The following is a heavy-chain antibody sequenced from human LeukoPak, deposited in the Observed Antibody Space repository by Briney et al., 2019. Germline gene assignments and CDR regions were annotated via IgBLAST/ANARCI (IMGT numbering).Heavy chain of an antibody. Sequence: GRSLRLSCAASGFTFSSYAMHWVRKAPGKGLEWVAVISYDGSNKYYADSVKGRFTISRDNSKNTLYLQMNSLRAEDTAVYYCARGRATTLDYWGQGTLVTVSS. CDR3: ARGRATTLDY. D-gene: IGHD5-12*01. V-gene: IGHV3-30-3*01. J-gene: IGHJ4*02. CDR1: GFTFSSYA. CDR2: ISYDGSNK.